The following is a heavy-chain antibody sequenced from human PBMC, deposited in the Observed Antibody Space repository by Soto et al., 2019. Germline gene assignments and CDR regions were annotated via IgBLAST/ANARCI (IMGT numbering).Heavy chain of an antibody. CDR2: IYWDDDK. V-gene: IGHV2-5*02. Sequence: QITLKESGPTLVKPTQTLTLTCTFSGFSLSADGVGVGWIRQPPGKALEWLALIYWDDDKRYRPSLKSRLTITKDTPKNQVVLTMNNMDPVDTATYYCAHAYGGTSWPNDAFDVWGQGTVVTVSS. D-gene: IGHD2-2*01. CDR3: AHAYGGTSWPNDAFDV. CDR1: GFSLSADGVG. J-gene: IGHJ3*01.